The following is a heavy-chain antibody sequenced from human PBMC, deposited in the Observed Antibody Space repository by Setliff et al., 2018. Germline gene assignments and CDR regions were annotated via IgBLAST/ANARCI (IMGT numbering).Heavy chain of an antibody. CDR3: ARGLGSYYYYYMDV. CDR2: MNPNSGNT. J-gene: IGHJ6*03. V-gene: IGHV1-8*03. Sequence: ASVKVSCKASGYTFTSYDINWVRQATGQGLEWMGWMNPNSGNTGYAQKFQGRVAITRNTSTSTAYMELSSLRSEDTAVYYCARGLGSYYYYYMDVWGKGTTVTVSS. CDR1: GYTFTSYD. D-gene: IGHD7-27*01.